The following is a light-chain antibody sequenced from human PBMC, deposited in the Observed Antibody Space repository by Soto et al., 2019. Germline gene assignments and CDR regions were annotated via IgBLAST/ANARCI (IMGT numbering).Light chain of an antibody. J-gene: IGKJ1*01. CDR1: QSISSY. V-gene: IGKV1-39*01. CDR3: QQSYSTPPT. CDR2: AAS. Sequence: DIQMTQSPSSLSASVGDRVTITCRASQSISSYLNWYQQKPGRAPKLLIYAASSLQSGVPSRFSGSGSGTDFTLTIISLQPEDFATYYCQQSYSTPPTFGQGTKVDIK.